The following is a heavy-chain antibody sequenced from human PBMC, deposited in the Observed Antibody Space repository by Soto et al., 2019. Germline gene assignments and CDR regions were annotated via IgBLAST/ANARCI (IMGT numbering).Heavy chain of an antibody. CDR2: ISYDGSNK. Sequence: GGSLRLSCAASGFTFSSYGMHWVRQAPGKGLEWVAVISYDGSNKYYADSVKGRFTISRDNSKNTLYLQMNSLRAEDTAVYYCAKDRSFYDSSGYSTPGQYYYYGMDVWGQGTTVTVSS. V-gene: IGHV3-30*18. CDR1: GFTFSSYG. CDR3: AKDRSFYDSSGYSTPGQYYYYGMDV. D-gene: IGHD3-22*01. J-gene: IGHJ6*02.